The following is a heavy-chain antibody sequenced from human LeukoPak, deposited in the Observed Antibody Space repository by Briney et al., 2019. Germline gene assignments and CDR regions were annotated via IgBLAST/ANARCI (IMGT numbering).Heavy chain of an antibody. CDR3: ARDHYYDSSGYYYRYYFDY. CDR2: INPSGGST. Sequence: ASVKVSCKASGYTFTSYYMHWVRQAPGQGLEWMGIINPSGGSTSYAQKFQGRVTMTRDTSTSTVYMELSSLRSEGTAVYYCARDHYYDSSGYYYRYYFDYWGQGTLVTVSS. D-gene: IGHD3-22*01. V-gene: IGHV1-46*01. J-gene: IGHJ4*02. CDR1: GYTFTSYY.